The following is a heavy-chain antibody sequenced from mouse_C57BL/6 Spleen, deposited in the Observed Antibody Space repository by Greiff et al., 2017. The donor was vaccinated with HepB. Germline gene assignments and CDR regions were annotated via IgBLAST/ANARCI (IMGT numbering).Heavy chain of an antibody. CDR1: GYTFTSYW. J-gene: IGHJ2*01. D-gene: IGHD6-1*01. Sequence: VKLQQPGAELVRPGSSVKLSCKASGYTFTSYWMHWVKQRPIQGLEWIGNIDPSDSETHYNQKFKDKATLTVDKSSSTAYMQLSSLTSEDSAVYYCARGRGISLFDYWGQGTTLTVSS. V-gene: IGHV1-52*01. CDR3: ARGRGISLFDY. CDR2: IDPSDSET.